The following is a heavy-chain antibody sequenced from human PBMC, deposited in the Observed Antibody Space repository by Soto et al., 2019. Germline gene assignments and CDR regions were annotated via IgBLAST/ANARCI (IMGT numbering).Heavy chain of an antibody. CDR1: GGSFSGYY. J-gene: IGHJ6*02. V-gene: IGHV4-34*01. CDR3: ARGRASGPERRGIGYYGLDV. CDR2: INDSGIT. D-gene: IGHD2-2*03. Sequence: QVQLQQWGAEVLKPSETLSLTCVVNGGSFSGYYWCWIRQSPGKGLEWIGEINDSGITDSNPSLESRVTISVDMSKNQCSLNSKSVTAADSAVYHCARGRASGPERRGIGYYGLDVWGQGTTGTVSS.